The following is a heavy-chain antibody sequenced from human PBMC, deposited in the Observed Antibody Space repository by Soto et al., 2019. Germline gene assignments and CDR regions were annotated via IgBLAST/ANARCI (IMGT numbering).Heavy chain of an antibody. CDR3: SRFIMVGGWFDPNYYHRMDV. J-gene: IGHJ6*02. CDR2: ISGYNGNT. Sequence: ASVKVSCKTSGYTFSNYGINWVRQAPGQGLEWMGWISGYNGNTNYAQTVQGRVTMTTDTSTGTVYMELRSLKSDDTAIYYCSRFIMVGGWFDPNYYHRMDVWGQGTTVTVSS. V-gene: IGHV1-18*01. D-gene: IGHD6-19*01. CDR1: GYTFSNYG.